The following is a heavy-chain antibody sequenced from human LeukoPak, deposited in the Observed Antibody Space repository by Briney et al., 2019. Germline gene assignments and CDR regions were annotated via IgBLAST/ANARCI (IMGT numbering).Heavy chain of an antibody. CDR2: ISHNGGTT. V-gene: IGHV3-23*01. CDR3: AKGGWNGGFGS. CDR1: GFTFSSYD. J-gene: IGHJ5*01. Sequence: PGGSLRLSCAASGFTFSSYDVTWVRQAPGKGLEWVSSISHNGGTTYYADSERGRFTVSRDNSKNTVYLQMNSLRAEDTGVNYCAKGGWNGGFGSWGQGTLVTVSS. D-gene: IGHD1-1*01.